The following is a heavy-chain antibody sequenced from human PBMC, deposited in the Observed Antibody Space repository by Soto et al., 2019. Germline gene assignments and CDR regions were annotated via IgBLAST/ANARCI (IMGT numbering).Heavy chain of an antibody. CDR2: ISAYNGNT. CDR1: GYTFTSYG. V-gene: IGHV1-18*01. CDR3: ARDRGIVIVGGTIPDY. J-gene: IGHJ4*02. D-gene: IGHD1-26*01. Sequence: QVQLVQSGAEVKKPGASVKVSCKASGYTFTSYGISWVRQAPGQGLEWLGWISAYNGNTNYARNLQGRVTVTADTSTTPAYMELRSLRSDDTAVYYCARDRGIVIVGGTIPDYWGQGTLVTVSS.